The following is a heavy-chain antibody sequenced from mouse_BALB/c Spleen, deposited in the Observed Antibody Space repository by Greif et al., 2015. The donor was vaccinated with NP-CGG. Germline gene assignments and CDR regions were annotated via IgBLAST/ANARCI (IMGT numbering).Heavy chain of an antibody. Sequence: VQLQRSGAELVRPGTSVKVSCKASGYAFTNYLIEWVKQRPGQGLEWIGVINPGSGGTNYNEKFKGKATLTADKSSSTAYMQSSSRTSDDSAFYFCARESYYYGSSDYWGQGTTLTVSS. CDR1: GYAFTNYL. CDR3: ARESYYYGSSDY. V-gene: IGHV1-54*03. J-gene: IGHJ2*01. D-gene: IGHD1-1*01. CDR2: INPGSGGT.